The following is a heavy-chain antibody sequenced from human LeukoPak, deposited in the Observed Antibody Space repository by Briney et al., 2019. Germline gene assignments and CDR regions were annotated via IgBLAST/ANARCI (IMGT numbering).Heavy chain of an antibody. V-gene: IGHV3-53*01. D-gene: IGHD2-2*01. J-gene: IGHJ4*02. Sequence: GGSLRLSCAASGFTVSSSYMSWVRQVPGKGLEWVSVIYSGGGGSTYYADSVKGRFTISRDNSKNTLNLQMNSLRAEDTAVYYCAHRKATSWAHDYWGQGTLVTVSS. CDR1: GFTVSSSY. CDR2: IYSGGGGST. CDR3: AHRKATSWAHDY.